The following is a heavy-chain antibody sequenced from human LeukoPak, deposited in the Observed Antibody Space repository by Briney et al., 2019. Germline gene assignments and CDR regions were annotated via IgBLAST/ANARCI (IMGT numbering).Heavy chain of an antibody. CDR2: ISYDGSNK. V-gene: IGHV3-30*04. J-gene: IGHJ4*02. D-gene: IGHD3-16*01. Sequence: ARSLRLSCAASGFTFSSYAMHWVRQAPGKGLEWVAVISYDGSNKYYADSVKGRFTISRDNSKNTLYLQMNSLRAEDTAVYYCARDWESYFDYWGQGTLVTVSS. CDR3: ARDWESYFDY. CDR1: GFTFSSYA.